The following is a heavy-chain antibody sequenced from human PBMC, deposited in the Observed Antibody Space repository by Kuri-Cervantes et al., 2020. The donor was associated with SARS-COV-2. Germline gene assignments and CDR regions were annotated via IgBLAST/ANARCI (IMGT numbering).Heavy chain of an antibody. V-gene: IGHV3-23*01. Sequence: GESLKISCVGSGFTFGDCAMSWVRQSPGKGLEWVSAISGSGSNTYYADSVKGRFIISRDNSKNTLYLQMDSLRADDTAVYFCARDKSYGFWREPFDYWGQGTPVTVSS. CDR2: ISGSGSNT. J-gene: IGHJ4*02. CDR3: ARDKSYGFWREPFDY. D-gene: IGHD3/OR15-3a*01. CDR1: GFTFGDCA.